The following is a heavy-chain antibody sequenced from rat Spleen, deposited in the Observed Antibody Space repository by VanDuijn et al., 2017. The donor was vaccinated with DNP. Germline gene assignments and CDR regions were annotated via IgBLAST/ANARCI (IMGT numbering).Heavy chain of an antibody. V-gene: IGHV5-25*01. J-gene: IGHJ4*01. Sequence: EVRLVESGGGLEQPGKSMKLSCGASGLTFSNADMAWVRQAPTRGLEWVASISSSGDKIYYRDSVKGRFTISRDNAKSTLYLQMDSLRSEDTATYYCTTHGSIATISTGAMDVWGQGTSVTVSS. CDR2: ISSSGDKI. CDR3: TTHGSIATISTGAMDV. CDR1: GLTFSNAD. D-gene: IGHD1-2*01.